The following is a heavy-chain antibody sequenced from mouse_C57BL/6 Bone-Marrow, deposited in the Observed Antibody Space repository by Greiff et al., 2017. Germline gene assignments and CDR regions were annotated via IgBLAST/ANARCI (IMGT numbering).Heavy chain of an antibody. V-gene: IGHV1-63*01. CDR1: GYTFTNYW. Sequence: QVQLQQSGAELVRPGTSVKMSCKASGYTFTNYWIGWAKQRPGHGLEWIGDIYPGGGYTNYNEKFKGKATLTADKSSSTYYMQFSILTSEDSAIYYCARSFYYYGSPYWYCDVWGTGTTVTVSS. J-gene: IGHJ1*03. CDR3: ARSFYYYGSPYWYCDV. CDR2: IYPGGGYT. D-gene: IGHD1-1*01.